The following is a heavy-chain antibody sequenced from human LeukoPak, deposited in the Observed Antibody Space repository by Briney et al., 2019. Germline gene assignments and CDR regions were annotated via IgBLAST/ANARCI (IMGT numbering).Heavy chain of an antibody. V-gene: IGHV4-30-2*01. CDR3: ARKRWPLLFFRGWNWFDP. J-gene: IGHJ5*02. D-gene: IGHD2-15*01. CDR1: GGSISSGGYS. Sequence: PSETLSLTCAVSGGSISSGGYSWSWIRQPPGKGLEWIGYIYHNGNTYYNPSLKSRVTISVDTSKNQFSLKLSSVTAADTAVYYCARKRWPLLFFRGWNWFDPWGQGTLVTVSS. CDR2: IYHNGNT.